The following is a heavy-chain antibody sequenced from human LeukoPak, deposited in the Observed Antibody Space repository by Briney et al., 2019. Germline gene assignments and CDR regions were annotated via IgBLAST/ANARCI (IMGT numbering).Heavy chain of an antibody. CDR3: ARGLAY. CDR1: GYSISSGYQ. Sequence: PSETLSLTCTVSGYSISSGYQWGWIRQPPGKGLEWIGNVYHSGSSYPNPSLKSRVTVSVDTSKNQFSLNLTSVTAADTAVYYCARGLAYWGQGTLVTVSS. J-gene: IGHJ4*02. V-gene: IGHV4-38-2*02. CDR2: VYHSGSS.